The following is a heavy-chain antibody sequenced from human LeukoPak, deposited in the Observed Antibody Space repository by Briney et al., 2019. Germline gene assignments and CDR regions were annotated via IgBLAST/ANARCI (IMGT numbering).Heavy chain of an antibody. J-gene: IGHJ6*02. CDR2: ISTSGSTI. CDR1: GFTFSSYE. Sequence: GGSLRLSCAASGFTFSSYEMNWVRRAPGKGLEWVSYISTSGSTIFYADSVKGRFTISRDNAKNSLYLQMNSLRAEDTAVYYCARDQTTMVRGVMKTYYYGMDVWGQGTTVTVSS. D-gene: IGHD3-10*01. CDR3: ARDQTTMVRGVMKTYYYGMDV. V-gene: IGHV3-48*03.